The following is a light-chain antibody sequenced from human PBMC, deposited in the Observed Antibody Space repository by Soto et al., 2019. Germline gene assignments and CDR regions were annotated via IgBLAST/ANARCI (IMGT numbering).Light chain of an antibody. CDR1: QSVLYSSNNKNC. J-gene: IGKJ1*01. Sequence: DIIITQAPDSLAVALVGSATINCKTSQSVLYSSNNKNCLAWYQQKPGQSPKLLIYWTSTRESGVPDRFSGSGSGTDFTLTISSLQAEDVAVYYCQQYFISPPTFGQGTKVDIK. V-gene: IGKV4-1*01. CDR2: WTS. CDR3: QQYFISPPT.